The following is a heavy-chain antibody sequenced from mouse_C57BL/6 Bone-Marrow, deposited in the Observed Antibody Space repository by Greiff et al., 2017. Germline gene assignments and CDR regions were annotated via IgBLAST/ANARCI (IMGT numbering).Heavy chain of an antibody. Sequence: VQLQQSGAELARPGASVKLSCKASGYTFTSYGISWVKQRTGQGLEWIGEIYPRSGNTYYNENVKGKATLTADKSSSTAYMELRSLTSEDSAVYFCARLYYYGSSLYYFDYWGQGTTLTVSS. CDR3: ARLYYYGSSLYYFDY. CDR2: IYPRSGNT. J-gene: IGHJ2*01. V-gene: IGHV1-81*01. CDR1: GYTFTSYG. D-gene: IGHD1-1*01.